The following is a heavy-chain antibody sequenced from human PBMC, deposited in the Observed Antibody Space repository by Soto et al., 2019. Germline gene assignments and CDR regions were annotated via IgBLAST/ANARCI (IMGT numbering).Heavy chain of an antibody. Sequence: PGGSLRLSCAASGFTFSSHAMTWVRQAPGEGLEWVSAINTNGGSTYYADSVKGRFTISRDNSKNTLYLQMNSLRAEDTAVYYCARAGPYYDFWSGYYIGDYYYMDVWGKGTTVTVSS. D-gene: IGHD3-3*01. CDR3: ARAGPYYDFWSGYYIGDYYYMDV. CDR1: GFTFSSHA. V-gene: IGHV3-23*01. J-gene: IGHJ6*03. CDR2: INTNGGST.